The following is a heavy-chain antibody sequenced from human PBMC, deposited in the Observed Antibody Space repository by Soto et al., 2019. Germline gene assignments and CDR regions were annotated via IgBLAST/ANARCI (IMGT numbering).Heavy chain of an antibody. D-gene: IGHD3-9*01. CDR1: GFTFSDYY. CDR2: ISSSSTI. V-gene: IGHV3-11*04. CDR3: ARDTAYVLRYPSGGP. J-gene: IGHJ5*02. Sequence: KPGGSLRLSCAASGFTFSDYYMNWVRQAPGKGLEWVSSISSSSTIYYADPVKGRFTISRDNAKNSLYLQMNSLRAEDTAMCYCARDTAYVLRYPSGGPWGQGTLVTVSS.